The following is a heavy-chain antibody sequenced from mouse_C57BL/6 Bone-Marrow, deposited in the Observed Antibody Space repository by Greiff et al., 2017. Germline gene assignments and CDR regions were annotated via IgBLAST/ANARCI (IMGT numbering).Heavy chain of an antibody. CDR2: ISSGSSTI. J-gene: IGHJ2*01. D-gene: IGHD1-1*01. V-gene: IGHV5-17*01. CDR3: ARNYYGGY. CDR1: GFTFSSYG. Sequence: EVKLMESGGDLVKPGGSLKLSCAASGFTFSSYGLSWVRQTPDKRLEWVAYISSGSSTIYYAAPVKGRFTISRENAKNTLFLQMTSLRSEDTAMYYCARNYYGGYWGQGTTLTDSS.